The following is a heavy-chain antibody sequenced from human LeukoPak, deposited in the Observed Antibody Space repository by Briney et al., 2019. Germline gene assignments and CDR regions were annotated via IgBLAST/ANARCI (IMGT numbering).Heavy chain of an antibody. V-gene: IGHV3-23*01. CDR1: GFTFDDYA. CDR3: AKDQGRTTDWYFDL. J-gene: IGHJ2*01. Sequence: GRSLRLSCAASGFTFDDYAMHWVRQAPGKGLEWVSAISGSGGSTYYADSVKGRFTISRDNSKNTLYLQMNSLRAEDTAVYYCAKDQGRTTDWYFDLWGRGTLVTVSS. D-gene: IGHD4-11*01. CDR2: ISGSGGST.